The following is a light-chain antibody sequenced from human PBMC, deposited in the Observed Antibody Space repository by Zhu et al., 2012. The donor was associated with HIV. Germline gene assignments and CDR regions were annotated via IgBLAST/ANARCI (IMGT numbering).Light chain of an antibody. J-gene: IGKJ2*01. CDR1: QDINNF. CDR3: QQLNSSPYT. CDR2: AAS. Sequence: DIQLTQSPPVLSASVGDRVTITCRASQDINNFLAWYQQKPGKAPKLLIYAASTLQSGVPSHFSGSGSGTDFTLTINTLQPEDFATYYCQQLNSSPYTFGQGSRLEIK. V-gene: IGKV1-9*01.